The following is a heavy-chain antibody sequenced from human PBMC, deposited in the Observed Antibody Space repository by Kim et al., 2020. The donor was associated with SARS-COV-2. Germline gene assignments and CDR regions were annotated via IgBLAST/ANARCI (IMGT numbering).Heavy chain of an antibody. V-gene: IGHV5-51*01. CDR3: ASLGGDSSGSWDY. D-gene: IGHD3-22*01. Sequence: YSPSFQGQVTSSADKSISTAYLQWSSLKASDTAMYYCASLGGDSSGSWDYWGQGTLVTVSS. J-gene: IGHJ4*02.